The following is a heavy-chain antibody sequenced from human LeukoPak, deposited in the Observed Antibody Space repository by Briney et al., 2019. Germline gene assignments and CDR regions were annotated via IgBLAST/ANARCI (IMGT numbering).Heavy chain of an antibody. Sequence: GGSLRLSCAASGFTFSDYYMSWIRQAPGEGLEWVSYISSSSSYTNYADSVKGRFTISRDNAKNSLYLQMNSLRAEDTAVYYCARDTAMVYYYGMDVWGKGTTVTVSS. CDR3: ARDTAMVYYYGMDV. D-gene: IGHD5-18*01. V-gene: IGHV3-11*06. CDR2: ISSSSSYT. J-gene: IGHJ6*04. CDR1: GFTFSDYY.